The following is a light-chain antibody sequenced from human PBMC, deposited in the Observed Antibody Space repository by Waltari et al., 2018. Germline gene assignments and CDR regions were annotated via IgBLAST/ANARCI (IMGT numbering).Light chain of an antibody. Sequence: EIVMTQSPATLSVSPGERAILSCRASQSISNKLAWYQQKPGQAPRLLIYDASTRATGIPATLLAHGSGTEFTLTISSLQSEDFVVYYCQQYNSWPYTFGQGTKLEIK. J-gene: IGKJ2*01. V-gene: IGKV3-15*01. CDR1: QSISNK. CDR2: DAS. CDR3: QQYNSWPYT.